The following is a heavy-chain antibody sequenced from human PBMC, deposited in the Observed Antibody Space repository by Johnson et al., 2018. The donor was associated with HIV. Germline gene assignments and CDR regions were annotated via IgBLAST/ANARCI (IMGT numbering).Heavy chain of an antibody. Sequence: QVQLVESGGGVVQPGTSLRLSCAASGFTFRAYGMHWVRQAPGKGLEWLTLMSYDGSNKYYADSVKGRFTISRDNSKNTLYLQMNSLRAEDTAVYYCARDGGSYYELDGFEIWGQGTMVTVSS. J-gene: IGHJ3*02. V-gene: IGHV3-30*03. CDR3: ARDGGSYYELDGFEI. CDR1: GFTFRAYG. D-gene: IGHD1-26*01. CDR2: MSYDGSNK.